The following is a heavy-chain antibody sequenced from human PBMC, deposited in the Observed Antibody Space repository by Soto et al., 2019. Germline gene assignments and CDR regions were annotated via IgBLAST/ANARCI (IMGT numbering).Heavy chain of an antibody. V-gene: IGHV1-18*04. D-gene: IGHD1-20*01. J-gene: IGHJ4*02. CDR3: ARDSRLITGTIFDY. Sequence: RASVKVSCKASGYTFTSYGISWVRQAPGQGLEWMGWISAYNGNTNYAQKLQGRVTMTTDTSTSTAYMELRSLRSDDTAVYYCARDSRLITGTIFDYWGQGTLVTVSS. CDR1: GYTFTSYG. CDR2: ISAYNGNT.